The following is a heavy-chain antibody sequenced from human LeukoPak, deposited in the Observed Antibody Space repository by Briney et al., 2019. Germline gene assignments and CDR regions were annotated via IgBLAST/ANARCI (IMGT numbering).Heavy chain of an antibody. CDR3: ARDTRRRCSSTSCYSPYYYYMDV. CDR2: ISGSGSTI. D-gene: IGHD2-2*02. V-gene: IGHV3-48*03. J-gene: IGHJ6*03. CDR1: GFTFSSYE. Sequence: GGSLRLSCAASGFTFSSYEMNWVRQAPGKGLEWVSYISGSGSTIYYADSVKGRFTISRDNAKNSLYLQMNSLRAEDTAVYYCARDTRRRCSSTSCYSPYYYYMDVWGKGTTVTVSS.